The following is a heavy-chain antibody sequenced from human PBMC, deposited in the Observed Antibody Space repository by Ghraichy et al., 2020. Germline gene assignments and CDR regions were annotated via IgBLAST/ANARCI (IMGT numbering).Heavy chain of an antibody. CDR1: GFTFSSYA. D-gene: IGHD2-21*01. CDR2: LSGSADTT. J-gene: IGHJ4*02. CDR3: AKPSLPVAINYYFDY. Sequence: GGSLRLSCAASGFTFSSYAMSWVRQAPGKGLEWVSRLSGSADTTYYADSVKGRFTISRDNSKNTLYLQMSNLRAEDTAIYYCAKPSLPVAINYYFDYWSQGTRVTVSS. V-gene: IGHV3-23*01.